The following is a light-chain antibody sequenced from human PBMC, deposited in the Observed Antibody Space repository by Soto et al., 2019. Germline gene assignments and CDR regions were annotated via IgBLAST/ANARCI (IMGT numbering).Light chain of an antibody. Sequence: EIVLTQFPGTLSLSPGERATHSCRASQSVSSSYLAWYQQKPGQAPRLLIYGASSRATGIPDRFSGSGSGTDFTLTISRLEPEDFAVYYCQQYGSSPWTFGQGTKVDIK. CDR1: QSVSSSY. CDR2: GAS. J-gene: IGKJ1*01. V-gene: IGKV3-20*01. CDR3: QQYGSSPWT.